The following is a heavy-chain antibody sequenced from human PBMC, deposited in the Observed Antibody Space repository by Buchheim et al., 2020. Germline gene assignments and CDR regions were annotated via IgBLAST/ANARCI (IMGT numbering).Heavy chain of an antibody. Sequence: EVQLVESGGGLVQPGESLRLSCAASGFTFSSYWMHWVRQAPGKGLVWVSRINSDGSSTSYADSVKGRFTISRDNAKNTLYLQMNSLRAEDTAVYYCARGDRVVPAVFYYYYGMDVWGQGTT. CDR3: ARGDRVVPAVFYYYYGMDV. J-gene: IGHJ6*02. CDR1: GFTFSSYW. D-gene: IGHD2-2*01. CDR2: INSDGSST. V-gene: IGHV3-74*01.